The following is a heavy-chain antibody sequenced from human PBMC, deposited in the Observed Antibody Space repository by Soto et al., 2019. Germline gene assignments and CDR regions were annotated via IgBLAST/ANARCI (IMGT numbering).Heavy chain of an antibody. CDR3: ARDLGRYYDILTGYYSYYYYYYMDV. CDR1: GFTFSSYW. CDR2: IKQDGSEK. D-gene: IGHD3-9*01. V-gene: IGHV3-7*01. J-gene: IGHJ6*03. Sequence: GGSLRLSCAASGFTFSSYWVSWVRQAPGKGLEWVANIKQDGSEKYYVDSVKGRFTISRDNAKNSLYLQMNSLRAEDTAVYYCARDLGRYYDILTGYYSYYYYYYMDVWGKGTTVTVSS.